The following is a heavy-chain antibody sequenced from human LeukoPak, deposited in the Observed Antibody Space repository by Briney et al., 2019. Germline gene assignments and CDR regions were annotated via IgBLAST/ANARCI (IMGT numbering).Heavy chain of an antibody. CDR3: AKVEGSSSYYFDY. CDR2: ISGSGGST. CDR1: GFTFSSYA. Sequence: GGSLRLSCAASGFTFSSYAMSWVRQAPGKGLEWVSAISGSGGSTYYADSVKGRFTISRDNSKNTLYLQMGSLRTEDTAVYYCAKVEGSSSYYFDYWGQGTLVTVSS. J-gene: IGHJ4*02. D-gene: IGHD6-6*01. V-gene: IGHV3-23*01.